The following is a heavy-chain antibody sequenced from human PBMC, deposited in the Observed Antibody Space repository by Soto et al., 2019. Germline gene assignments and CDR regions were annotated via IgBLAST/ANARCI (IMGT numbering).Heavy chain of an antibody. D-gene: IGHD3-10*01. CDR3: ARGRLLLWFGELFLYYGMDV. CDR2: INHSGST. Sequence: SETLSLTCAVYGGSFSGYYWSWIRQPPGKGLEWIGEINHSGSTNYNPSLKSRVTISVDTSKNQFSLKLSSVTAADTAVYYCARGRLLLWFGELFLYYGMDVWGQGTTVTVSS. J-gene: IGHJ6*02. V-gene: IGHV4-34*01. CDR1: GGSFSGYY.